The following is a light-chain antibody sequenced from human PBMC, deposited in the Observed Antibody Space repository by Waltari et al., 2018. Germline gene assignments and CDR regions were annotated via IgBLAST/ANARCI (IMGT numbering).Light chain of an antibody. CDR2: EDR. J-gene: IGLJ7*01. V-gene: IGLV1-51*02. Sequence: QSVLTQPPSVSAAPGQRVTISCSGGSSNIGNNYVSWYRQFPGTAPKLLIYEDRDRPSGVPVRFAGSKSGTSATLDSTGLQAGDEADYYCGTWDSSLSGAVFGGGTHLTVL. CDR3: GTWDSSLSGAV. CDR1: SSNIGNNY.